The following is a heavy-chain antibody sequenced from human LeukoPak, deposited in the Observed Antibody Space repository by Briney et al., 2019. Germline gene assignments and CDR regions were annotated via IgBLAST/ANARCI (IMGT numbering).Heavy chain of an antibody. Sequence: PGGSLRLSCAASGFTFSSYGMHWVRQAPGKGLEWVAFIRYDGSNKYYADSVKGRFTISRDNSKNTLYLQMNSLRAEDTAVYYCAKGVYGSGTYNWFDPWGQGTRVTVSS. V-gene: IGHV3-30*02. J-gene: IGHJ5*02. CDR1: GFTFSSYG. CDR2: IRYDGSNK. D-gene: IGHD3-10*01. CDR3: AKGVYGSGTYNWFDP.